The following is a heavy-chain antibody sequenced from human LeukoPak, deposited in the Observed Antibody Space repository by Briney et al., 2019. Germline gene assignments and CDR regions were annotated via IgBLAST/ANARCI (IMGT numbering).Heavy chain of an antibody. D-gene: IGHD5-12*01. V-gene: IGHV3-15*01. CDR2: ITSKTAGDTP. CDR3: MSRAYNSGGVRDVGY. CDR1: GFTFSNAW. J-gene: IGHJ4*02. Sequence: GGSLRLSCAASGFTFSNAWMSWVRQAPGKGLDWLGHITSKTAGDTPDYAAPVKRRFTISRDDSQSALYLQMDSLNTEDRAVYVCMSRAYNSGGVRDVGYWGQGSLVTVSS.